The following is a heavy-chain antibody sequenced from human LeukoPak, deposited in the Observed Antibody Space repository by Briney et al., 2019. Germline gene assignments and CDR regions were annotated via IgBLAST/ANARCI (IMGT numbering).Heavy chain of an antibody. D-gene: IGHD2-15*01. CDR2: ISAYNGNT. CDR1: GYTFTSYG. Sequence: ASVKVSCKASGYTFTSYGISWVRQAPGQGLEWMGWISAYNGNTKYAQKLQGRVTMTTDTSTSTAYMELRSPRSDDTAVYYCARESCSGGSCYPGGVWGQGTLVTVSS. V-gene: IGHV1-18*01. J-gene: IGHJ4*02. CDR3: ARESCSGGSCYPGGV.